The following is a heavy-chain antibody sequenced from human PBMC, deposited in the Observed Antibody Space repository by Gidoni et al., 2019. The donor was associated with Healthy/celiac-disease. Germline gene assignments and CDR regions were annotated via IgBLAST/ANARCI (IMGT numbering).Heavy chain of an antibody. CDR2: IRSSSSYT. V-gene: IGHV3-11*05. D-gene: IGHD2-2*01. CDR3: ARGIFRYNCSSTSCYSWYFDL. Sequence: QVQLVDSGGGLVKPGWSLRLSCSAYGFNFIDYYISWFRQAPGKWLEWVSYIRSSSSYTNYADSGKGRLTISRDNAKNSMYLQMNSLRAEDTAVYYWARGIFRYNCSSTSCYSWYFDLWGRGTLVTVSS. J-gene: IGHJ2*01. CDR1: GFNFIDYY.